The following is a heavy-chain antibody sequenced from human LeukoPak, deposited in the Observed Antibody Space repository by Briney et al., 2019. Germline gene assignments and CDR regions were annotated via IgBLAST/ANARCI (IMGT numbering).Heavy chain of an antibody. CDR1: RYTFTSYD. Sequence: ASVKVSCKASRYTFTSYDINWVRQATGQGLEWMGWMNPNSGNTGYAQKFQGRVTMTRDTSASTAYMELSSLRSEDTAVYYCARGYRDGCNPTLDYWGQGTLVTVSS. V-gene: IGHV1-8*01. CDR3: ARGYRDGCNPTLDY. J-gene: IGHJ4*02. CDR2: MNPNSGNT. D-gene: IGHD5-24*01.